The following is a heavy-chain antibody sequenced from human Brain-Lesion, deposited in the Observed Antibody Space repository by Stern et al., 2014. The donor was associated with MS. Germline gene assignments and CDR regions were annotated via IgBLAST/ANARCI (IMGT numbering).Heavy chain of an antibody. Sequence: QVQLEESGPGLVKPSQTLSLSCTVSGGSISSGGYYWSWIRQPAGKGLEWIGRIFNSGSTSYNPSLKSRVNITTDTSKNQFSLGLNSMTAADTAVYYCAKGRVVPGFQYYATDVWGQGTTVIVSS. J-gene: IGHJ6*02. CDR2: IFNSGST. CDR3: AKGRVVPGFQYYATDV. V-gene: IGHV4-61*02. D-gene: IGHD2-2*01. CDR1: GGSISSGGYY.